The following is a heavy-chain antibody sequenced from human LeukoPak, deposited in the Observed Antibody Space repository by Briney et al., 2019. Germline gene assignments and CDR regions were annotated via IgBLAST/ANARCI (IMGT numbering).Heavy chain of an antibody. V-gene: IGHV4-30-4*08. CDR1: GGSISSGDYY. CDR2: IYYSGST. J-gene: IGHJ4*02. Sequence: SQTLSLTCTVSGGSISSGDYYWTWIRQPPGKGLEWIGYIYYSGSTYYNPSLKSRVTISVDTSKNQFSLKLSSVTAADTAVYYCARGGRGYSYGPYGYWGQGTLVTVSS. CDR3: ARGGRGYSYGPYGY. D-gene: IGHD5-18*01.